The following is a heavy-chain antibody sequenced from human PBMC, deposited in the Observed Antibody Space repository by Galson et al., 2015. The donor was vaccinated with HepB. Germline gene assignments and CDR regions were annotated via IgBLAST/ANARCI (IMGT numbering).Heavy chain of an antibody. CDR2: TNPNSGNT. CDR3: ARGRGGYGDYWTDAFDI. D-gene: IGHD4-17*01. J-gene: IGHJ3*02. V-gene: IGHV1-8*01. CDR1: GCTFTSYD. Sequence: SVKVSCKASGCTFTSYDINWVRQATGQGLEWMEWTNPNSGNTGNAQKFQGRVTMTRDTSISTAYMELSSLRSEDTAVYYCARGRGGYGDYWTDAFDIWGQGTMVTVSS.